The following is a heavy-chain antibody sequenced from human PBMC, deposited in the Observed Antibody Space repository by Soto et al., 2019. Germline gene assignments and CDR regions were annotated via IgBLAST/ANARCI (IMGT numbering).Heavy chain of an antibody. CDR2: INHSGST. D-gene: IGHD3-22*01. CDR1: GGSFSGYY. Sequence: SDTLSLTCAVFGGSFSGYYWSWIRPPPGKGLEWIGEINHSGSTNYNPSLKSRVTISVDTSKNQFSLKLSSVTAADTAVYYCARVPNYYDSSGYHLDYWGQGTLVNVSS. J-gene: IGHJ4*02. CDR3: ARVPNYYDSSGYHLDY. V-gene: IGHV4-34*01.